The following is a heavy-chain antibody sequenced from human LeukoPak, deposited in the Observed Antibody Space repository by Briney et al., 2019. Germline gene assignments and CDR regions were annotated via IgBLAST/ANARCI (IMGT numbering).Heavy chain of an antibody. J-gene: IGHJ4*02. D-gene: IGHD3-22*01. V-gene: IGHV3-23*01. CDR3: SRYRYDSDGYYSIDY. CDR1: GFTFSSYA. Sequence: GGSLRLSCAASGFTFSSYAMSWVRQAPGKGLEWVSAISGSGGSTYYADSVKGRFTISRDNSKNTLYLQMNSLRAEDTAVYYCSRYRYDSDGYYSIDYWGQGTLVTVSS. CDR2: ISGSGGST.